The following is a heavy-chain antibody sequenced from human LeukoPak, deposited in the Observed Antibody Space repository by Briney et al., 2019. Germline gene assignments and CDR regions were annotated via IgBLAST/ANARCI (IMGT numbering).Heavy chain of an antibody. D-gene: IGHD2-2*01. CDR2: ISGSGGNT. V-gene: IGHV3-23*01. CDR1: GFTFSSYA. J-gene: IGHJ4*02. CDR3: ARDSRVPAAPSDC. Sequence: PGGSLRLSCAASGFTFSSYAMSWVRQAPGKGLEWVSGISGSGGNTFYADSVKGRFTISRDNAKNSLYLQMNILRAEDTAVYYCARDSRVPAAPSDCWGQGTLVTVSS.